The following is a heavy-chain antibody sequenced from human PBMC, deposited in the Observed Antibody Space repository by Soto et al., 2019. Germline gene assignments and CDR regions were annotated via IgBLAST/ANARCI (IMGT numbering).Heavy chain of an antibody. V-gene: IGHV3-74*01. CDR3: ARDWGYRPDY. D-gene: IGHD5-18*01. Sequence: EVELVESGGGLVQPGGSLRLSCAASGFTFSSSWMHWVRQAPGKGLVWVSYINSDGSETRYADSVKGRFTISRDNAKNTLYLQMNCPTAEETALDYGARDWGYRPDYWGQGTLVTVSS. CDR2: INSDGSET. J-gene: IGHJ4*02. CDR1: GFTFSSSW.